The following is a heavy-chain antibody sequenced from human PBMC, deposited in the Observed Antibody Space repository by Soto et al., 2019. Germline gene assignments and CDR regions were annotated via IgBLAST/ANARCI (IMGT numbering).Heavy chain of an antibody. D-gene: IGHD1-1*01. Sequence: GGSLRLSCVVSGFSVTGYYMSWVRQAPGKGLEWVSEIDTDAKTFYADSVNGRFTISRHNSENTLVLQLDRVRVEDTAVYFWSKGVHYLALEFWAQGTLVTVSS. V-gene: IGHV3-53*01. CDR2: IDTDAKT. CDR1: GFSVTGYY. J-gene: IGHJ4*01. CDR3: SKGVHYLALEF.